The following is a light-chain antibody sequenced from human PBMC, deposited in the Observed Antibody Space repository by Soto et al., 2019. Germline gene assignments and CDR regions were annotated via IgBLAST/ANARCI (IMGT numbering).Light chain of an antibody. J-gene: IGKJ5*01. Sequence: EIVLTQSPCTLSLSPGERATLSCRASQSVSSHYLAWYQQKPGQAPRLLIYAASSRATGIPVRFSGSGSGTDFTLTISRLEPEDFAVYYCQHFSNSPSITFGQGTRLENK. V-gene: IGKV3-20*01. CDR2: AAS. CDR3: QHFSNSPSIT. CDR1: QSVSSHY.